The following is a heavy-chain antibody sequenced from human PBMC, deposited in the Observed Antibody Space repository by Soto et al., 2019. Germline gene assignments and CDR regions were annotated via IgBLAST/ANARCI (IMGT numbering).Heavy chain of an antibody. V-gene: IGHV1-18*01. D-gene: IGHD3-22*01. J-gene: IGHJ6*02. CDR2: ISAYNGNT. Sequence: ASVKVSCKASGYTFTSYGISWVRQAPGQGLEWMGWISAYNGNTNYAQKLQGRVTMTTDTSTSTAYMELRSLRSDDTAVYYCATSYYYDSSGPPGYGMDVWGQGTTVTVSS. CDR3: ATSYYYDSSGPPGYGMDV. CDR1: GYTFTSYG.